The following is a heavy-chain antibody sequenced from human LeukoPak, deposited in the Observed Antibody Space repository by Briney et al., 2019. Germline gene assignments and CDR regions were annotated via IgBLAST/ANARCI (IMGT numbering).Heavy chain of an antibody. CDR3: ASAIYDFWSGYYGYFDY. CDR1: GFTFSDYY. CDR2: ISSSGSTI. D-gene: IGHD3-3*01. V-gene: IGHV3-11*01. Sequence: GGSLRLSCAASGFTFSDYYMSWIRQAPGKGLECVSYISSSGSTIYYADSVKGRFTISRDNAKNSLYLQMNSLRAEDTAVYYCASAIYDFWSGYYGYFDYWGQGTLVTVSS. J-gene: IGHJ4*02.